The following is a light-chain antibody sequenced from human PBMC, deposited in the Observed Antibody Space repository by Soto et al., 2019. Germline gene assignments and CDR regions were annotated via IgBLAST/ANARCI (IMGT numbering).Light chain of an antibody. CDR2: ANS. CDR1: SSSIGAGYD. J-gene: IGLJ1*01. Sequence: QSGLTQPAAVSVAPGQSVTISCAGSSSSIGAGYDVHWYQQLPGAAPKLLIYANSNRPSGVPDRFSGSKSGTSASLAITGLQAEDEADYYCQSYDSTLYGYVFXLGPQVTV. V-gene: IGLV1-40*01. CDR3: QSYDSTLYGYV.